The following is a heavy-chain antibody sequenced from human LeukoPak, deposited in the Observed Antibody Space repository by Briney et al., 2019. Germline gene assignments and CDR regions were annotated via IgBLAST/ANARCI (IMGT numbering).Heavy chain of an antibody. CDR1: GFTFINAW. V-gene: IGHV3-30*18. CDR3: AKDSLSFSSGWYNLGYFDY. D-gene: IGHD6-19*01. CDR2: ISYDGGNK. J-gene: IGHJ4*02. Sequence: PGGSLRLSCAASGFTFINAWMAWVRQAPGKGLEWMAFISYDGGNKDYADSVKGRFTISRDNSRNTLYLQMNSLRAEDTAVYYCAKDSLSFSSGWYNLGYFDYWGQGTLVTVSS.